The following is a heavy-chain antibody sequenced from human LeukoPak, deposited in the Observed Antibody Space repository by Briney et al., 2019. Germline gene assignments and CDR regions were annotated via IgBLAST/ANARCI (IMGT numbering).Heavy chain of an antibody. D-gene: IGHD5-18*01. CDR2: ISGSGGST. CDR1: GFTFSSYA. CDR3: AINMNGYSHGLFDY. V-gene: IGHV3-23*01. J-gene: IGHJ4*02. Sequence: GGSLRLSCAASGFTFSSYAMSWVRQAPGKGLEWVSAISGSGGSTYYADSVKGRFTISRDNSKSTLYLQMNSLRAEDTAVYYCAINMNGYSHGLFDYWGQGTLVTVSS.